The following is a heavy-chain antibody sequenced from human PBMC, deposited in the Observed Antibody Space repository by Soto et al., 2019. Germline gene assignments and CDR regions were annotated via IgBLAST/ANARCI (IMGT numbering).Heavy chain of an antibody. CDR1: GYTLTHNF. CDR2: FYPSGDTA. Sequence: QVQLVQSGAEVKKPGASVRVSCKASGYTLTHNFIHWGRQAPGQGLEWMGIFYPSGDTALYAQKFQGRVTMTRDTSTDTVYMGLSSLTSEDTAVYYCARERIAARLDYWGQGTLVTVSS. V-gene: IGHV1-46*01. D-gene: IGHD6-6*01. CDR3: ARERIAARLDY. J-gene: IGHJ4*02.